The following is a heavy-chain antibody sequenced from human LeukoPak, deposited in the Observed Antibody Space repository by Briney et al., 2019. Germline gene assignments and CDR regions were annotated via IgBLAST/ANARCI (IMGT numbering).Heavy chain of an antibody. CDR1: GFSISSGYY. V-gene: IGHV4-38-2*02. J-gene: IGHJ4*02. CDR3: ARGRFSVATVDY. CDR2: IFHSGST. Sequence: KPSETLSLTCTVSGFSISSGYYWGWIRQPPGKGLEWIGSIFHSGSTSYNPSLQSRVTMSVDTSKNLFSLKLSSVTAADTAVYYCARGRFSVATVDYWGQGTLVTVSS. D-gene: IGHD5-12*01.